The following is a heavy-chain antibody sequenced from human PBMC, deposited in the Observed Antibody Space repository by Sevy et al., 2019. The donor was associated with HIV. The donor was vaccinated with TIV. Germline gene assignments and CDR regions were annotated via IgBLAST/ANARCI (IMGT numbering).Heavy chain of an antibody. V-gene: IGHV1-24*01. D-gene: IGHD3-22*01. CDR3: ATRKDYYDSSGSPFDY. Sequence: ASVKVSCKVSGYTLSQLSLHWVRQAPGQWLEWMGSFEPEDAETIYAQKFQGRVTMTEDRSTDTAYMELSSLRSEDTAVYFCATRKDYYDSSGSPFDYWGQGTLVTVSS. CDR1: GYTLSQLS. J-gene: IGHJ4*02. CDR2: FEPEDAET.